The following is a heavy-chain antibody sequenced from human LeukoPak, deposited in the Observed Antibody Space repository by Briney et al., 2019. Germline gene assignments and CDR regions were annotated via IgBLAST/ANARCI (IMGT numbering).Heavy chain of an antibody. J-gene: IGHJ6*03. Sequence: PSETLSLTCTVSGYSISSGYYWGWIRQPPGKGLEWIGSIYHSGSTYYNPSLKSRVTISADTSKNQFSLKLSSVTAADTAVYYCARLSPPESLYYYYYYMDVWGKGTTVTVSS. CDR2: IYHSGST. CDR3: ARLSPPESLYYYYYYMDV. V-gene: IGHV4-38-2*02. CDR1: GYSISSGYY.